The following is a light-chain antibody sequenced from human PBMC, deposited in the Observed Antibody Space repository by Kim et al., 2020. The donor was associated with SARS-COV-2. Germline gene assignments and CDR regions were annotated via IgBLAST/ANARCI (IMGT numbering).Light chain of an antibody. J-gene: IGLJ2*01. CDR3: NSRDSSGNHQV. V-gene: IGLV3-19*01. CDR1: SLRSYY. CDR2: GKN. Sequence: SSELTQDPAVSVALGQTVRITCQGDSLRSYYASWYQQKPGQAPVLVIYGKNNRPSGIPDRFSGSSSGNTASLTITGVQAEDEADYYCNSRDSSGNHQVFGGGTQLTVL.